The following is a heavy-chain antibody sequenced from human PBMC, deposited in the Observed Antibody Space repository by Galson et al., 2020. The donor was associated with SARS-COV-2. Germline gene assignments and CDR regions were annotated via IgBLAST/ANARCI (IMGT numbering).Heavy chain of an antibody. D-gene: IGHD3-3*01. CDR1: GFTFSSYS. CDR2: ISSSSSYI. CDR3: ARAVLEWLGRPWAWAAAAPYGMDV. J-gene: IGHJ6*02. Sequence: GGSLRLSCAASGFTFSSYSMNWVRQAPGKGLEWVSSISSSSSYIYYADSVKGRFTISRDNAKNSLYLQMNSLRAEDTAVYYCARAVLEWLGRPWAWAAAAPYGMDVWGQGTTVTVSS. V-gene: IGHV3-21*01.